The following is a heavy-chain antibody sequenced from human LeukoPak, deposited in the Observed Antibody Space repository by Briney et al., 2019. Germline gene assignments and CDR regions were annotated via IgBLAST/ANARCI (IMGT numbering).Heavy chain of an antibody. Sequence: ASVKVSCKASGYTFTGYYMHWVRQAPGQGLEWMGWINLNSGGTNYAQKFQGRVTMTRDTSTSTVYMELSSLRSEDTAVYYCARASDDAFDIWGQGTMVTVSS. J-gene: IGHJ3*02. CDR1: GYTFTGYY. CDR2: INLNSGGT. CDR3: ARASDDAFDI. V-gene: IGHV1-2*02.